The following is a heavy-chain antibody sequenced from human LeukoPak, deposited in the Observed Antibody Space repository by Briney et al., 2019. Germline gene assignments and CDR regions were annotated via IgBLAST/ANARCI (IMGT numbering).Heavy chain of an antibody. CDR3: ARGLDGRRFDY. Sequence: SETMSLTCAVYGGSFSGYYWSWIRQPPGKGLEWIGEINHSGSTNYNPSLKSRVTISVDTSKNQFSLKLSSVTAADTAVYYCARGLDGRRFDYWGQGTLVTVSS. V-gene: IGHV4-34*01. D-gene: IGHD3/OR15-3a*01. J-gene: IGHJ4*02. CDR2: INHSGST. CDR1: GGSFSGYY.